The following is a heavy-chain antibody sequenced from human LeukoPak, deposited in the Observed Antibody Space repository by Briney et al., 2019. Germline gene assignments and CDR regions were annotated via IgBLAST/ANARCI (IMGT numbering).Heavy chain of an antibody. D-gene: IGHD3-9*01. Sequence: ASVKVSCKASGYTFTSYGISWVRQAPGQGLEWMGLISAYNGNRNYAQKLQGRVTMTTDTSTSTAYMELRSLRSDDTAVYYCARGTRNYEILTGYSGYYFDNWGQGTLVTVSS. V-gene: IGHV1-18*01. CDR1: GYTFTSYG. J-gene: IGHJ4*02. CDR2: ISAYNGNR. CDR3: ARGTRNYEILTGYSGYYFDN.